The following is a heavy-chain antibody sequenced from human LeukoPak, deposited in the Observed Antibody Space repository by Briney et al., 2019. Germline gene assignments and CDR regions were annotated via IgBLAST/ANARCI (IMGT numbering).Heavy chain of an antibody. Sequence: SETLSLTCTVSGGSISSGGYYWSWIRQPPGKGLEWIGYIYHSGSTYYNPSLKSRVTISVDRSKNQFSLKLSSVTAADTAVYYCARSRGAGTTFGPDYWGQGTLVTVSS. CDR2: IYHSGST. CDR1: GGSISSGGYY. J-gene: IGHJ4*02. V-gene: IGHV4-30-2*01. CDR3: ARSRGAGTTFGPDY. D-gene: IGHD1-1*01.